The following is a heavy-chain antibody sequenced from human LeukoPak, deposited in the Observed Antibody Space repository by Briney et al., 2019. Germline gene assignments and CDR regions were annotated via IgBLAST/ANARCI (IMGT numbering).Heavy chain of an antibody. CDR1: GFTFSDYS. J-gene: IGHJ4*02. D-gene: IGHD3-22*01. Sequence: GGSLRLSCAASGFTFSDYSMSWIRQAPGKGLVWVSRINSDGINTSYADSVKGRFTISRDNAKNSLYLQMNSLRAEDTAVYYCARVEYYYDSSGYMDFDYWGQGTLVTVSS. CDR3: ARVEYYYDSSGYMDFDY. CDR2: INSDGINT. V-gene: IGHV3-11*06.